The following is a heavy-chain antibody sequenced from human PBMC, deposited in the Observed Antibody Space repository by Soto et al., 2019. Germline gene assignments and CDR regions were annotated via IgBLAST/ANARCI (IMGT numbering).Heavy chain of an antibody. D-gene: IGHD2-15*01. CDR1: GGTFSSYA. CDR3: AREGPLDYCSGGSCYFDY. CDR2: IIPIFGTA. Sequence: QVQLVQSGAEVKKPGSSVKVSCKASGGTFSSYAISWVRQAPGQGLEWMGGIIPIFGTANYAQKFQGRVTITAEESTSTAYMELSSLRSEDTAVYYCAREGPLDYCSGGSCYFDYWGQGTLVTVSS. V-gene: IGHV1-69*01. J-gene: IGHJ4*02.